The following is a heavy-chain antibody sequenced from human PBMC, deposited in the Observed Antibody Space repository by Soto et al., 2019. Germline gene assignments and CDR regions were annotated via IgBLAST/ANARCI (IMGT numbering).Heavy chain of an antibody. V-gene: IGHV1-69*12. J-gene: IGHJ6*02. CDR1: GGTFSSYA. CDR3: ARVREDTAMVPHYYYYGMDV. D-gene: IGHD5-18*01. CDR2: IIPIFGTA. Sequence: QVQLVQSGAEVKKPGSSVKVSCKASGGTFSSYAISWVRQAPGQGLEWMGGIIPIFGTANYAQKFQGRVTITADESTSTAYMELSSLRSEDTAVYYCARVREDTAMVPHYYYYGMDVWGQGTTVTVSS.